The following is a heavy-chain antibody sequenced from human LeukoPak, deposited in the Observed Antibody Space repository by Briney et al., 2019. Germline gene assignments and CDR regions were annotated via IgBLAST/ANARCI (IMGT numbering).Heavy chain of an antibody. CDR2: ISWNSGNI. D-gene: IGHD3-10*01. J-gene: IGHJ4*02. CDR1: GFTFDDYA. V-gene: IGHV3-9*01. CDR3: AKGDVGFGELFTAVDY. Sequence: GGSLRLSCAASGFTFDDYAMHWVRQAPGKGLEWVAVISWNSGNIGYADSVKGRFTISRDNAKNSLYLQMNSLRAEDTALYYCAKGDVGFGELFTAVDYWGQGTLVTVSS.